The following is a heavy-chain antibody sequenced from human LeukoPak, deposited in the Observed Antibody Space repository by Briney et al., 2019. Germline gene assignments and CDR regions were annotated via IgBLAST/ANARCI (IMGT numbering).Heavy chain of an antibody. Sequence: GGSLRLSCAASGFTVSSNYMSWVRQAPGKGLEWVSVIYSGGSTYYADSVKGRFTISRDNSKNTLYLQMNSLRAEDTATYFCARSVAVAGREDFWGQGTLVTVSS. D-gene: IGHD6-19*01. CDR3: ARSVAVAGREDF. J-gene: IGHJ4*02. V-gene: IGHV3-53*01. CDR2: IYSGGST. CDR1: GFTVSSNY.